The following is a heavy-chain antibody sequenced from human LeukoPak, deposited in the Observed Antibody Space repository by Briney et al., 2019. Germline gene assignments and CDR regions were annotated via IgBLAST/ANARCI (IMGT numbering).Heavy chain of an antibody. V-gene: IGHV4-59*12. Sequence: SETLSLTCTVSGGSLSTYYWSWIRQPQGKGLEWIGYIYYRGSTTYNPSLKSRVTISVDTSKNQFSVNLTSVTAADTAVYYCARGGVFPRQFDPWGQGTLVTVSS. J-gene: IGHJ5*02. CDR3: ARGGVFPRQFDP. D-gene: IGHD3-16*01. CDR1: GGSLSTYY. CDR2: IYYRGST.